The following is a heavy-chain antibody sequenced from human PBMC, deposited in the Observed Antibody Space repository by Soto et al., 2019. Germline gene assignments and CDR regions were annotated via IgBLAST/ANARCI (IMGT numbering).Heavy chain of an antibody. CDR3: TSLHDYYDSSGYDEQPSFDY. CDR2: IRSKANSYAT. J-gene: IGHJ4*02. Sequence: GSLRLSCAASGFTFSGSAMHWVRQASGRGLEWVGRIRSKANSYATAYAASVKGRFTISRDDSKNTAYLQMNSLKTEDTAVYYCTSLHDYYDSSGYDEQPSFDYWGQGT. V-gene: IGHV3-73*01. D-gene: IGHD3-22*01. CDR1: GFTFSGSA.